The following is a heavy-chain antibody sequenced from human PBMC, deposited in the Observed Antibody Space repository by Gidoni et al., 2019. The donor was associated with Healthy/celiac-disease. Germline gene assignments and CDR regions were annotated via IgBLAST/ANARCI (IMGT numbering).Heavy chain of an antibody. Sequence: EVQLVESGGGLVKPGGSLRLSCAASGFTFSNAWMSWVRQAPGKGLEWVGRIKSKTDGGTTDYAAPVKGRFTISRDDSKNTLYLQMNSLKTEDTAVYYCTTGPYYDILTGYSPYFDYWGQGTLVTVSS. CDR3: TTGPYYDILTGYSPYFDY. J-gene: IGHJ4*02. CDR2: IKSKTDGGTT. D-gene: IGHD3-9*01. V-gene: IGHV3-15*01. CDR1: GFTFSNAW.